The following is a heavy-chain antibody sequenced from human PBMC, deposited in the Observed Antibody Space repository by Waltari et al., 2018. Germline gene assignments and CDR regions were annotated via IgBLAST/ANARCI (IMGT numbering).Heavy chain of an antibody. CDR2: FDPEDGET. Sequence: QVQLVQSGAEVKKHGASVTVSCKVSGSPLTEFSMHWVRQDPGNGLEWMGGFDPEDGETIYAQKFQGRVTMTEDTSTDTAYMELSSLRSEDTAVYYCATGYCSSTSCYAPGYFQHWGQGTLVTVSS. V-gene: IGHV1-24*01. CDR3: ATGYCSSTSCYAPGYFQH. D-gene: IGHD2-2*01. J-gene: IGHJ1*01. CDR1: GSPLTEFS.